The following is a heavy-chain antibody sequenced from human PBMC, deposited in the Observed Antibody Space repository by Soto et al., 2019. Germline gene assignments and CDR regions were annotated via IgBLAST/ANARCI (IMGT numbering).Heavy chain of an antibody. Sequence: SETLSLTCTVSGGSISSYYWSWIRQPPGKGLEWIGYMYNTGSTIYNPSLKSRVTISVDTSKNQFSLKLNSVTAADTAVYYCARDLWGYCGADCYPLDVWGQGTSVTVSS. J-gene: IGHJ6*02. CDR2: MYNTGST. CDR3: ARDLWGYCGADCYPLDV. CDR1: GGSISSYY. V-gene: IGHV4-59*01. D-gene: IGHD2-21*02.